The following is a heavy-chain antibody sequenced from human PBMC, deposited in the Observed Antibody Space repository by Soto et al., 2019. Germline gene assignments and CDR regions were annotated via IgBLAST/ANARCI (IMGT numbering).Heavy chain of an antibody. V-gene: IGHV4-59*01. J-gene: IGHJ6*02. CDR1: GGSISSYY. D-gene: IGHD3-3*01. CDR2: IYYSGST. Sequence: SETLSLTCTVSGGSISSYYWSWIRQPPGKGLEWIGYIYYSGSTNYNPSLKSRVTISVDTSKNQFSLKLSSVTAADTAVYYCARGGTIFGVVTPNYYYYGMDVWGQGTTVPSP. CDR3: ARGGTIFGVVTPNYYYYGMDV.